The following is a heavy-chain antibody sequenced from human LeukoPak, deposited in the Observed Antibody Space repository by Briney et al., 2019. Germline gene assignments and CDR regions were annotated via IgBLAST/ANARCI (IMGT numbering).Heavy chain of an antibody. D-gene: IGHD4-23*01. J-gene: IGHJ4*02. CDR3: ARAVDYGGNAGY. CDR1: GGSISSYY. V-gene: IGHV4-59*08. Sequence: SETLSLTCTVSGGSISSYYWSWIQQPPGKGLEWIGYIYYSGSTNYNPSLKSRVTISVDTSKNQFSLKLSSVTAADTAVYYCARAVDYGGNAGYWGQGTLVTVSS. CDR2: IYYSGST.